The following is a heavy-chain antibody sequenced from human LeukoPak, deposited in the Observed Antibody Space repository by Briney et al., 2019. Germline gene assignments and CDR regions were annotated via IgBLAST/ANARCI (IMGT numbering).Heavy chain of an antibody. Sequence: GGSLRLSCAAAGFNFWNTGISWVPQAPGKELEWFSAIGGGGSDTKYTDSVKGRFTILRDISKDTLYLQMNSLRAEDTAVYFCAKDPFRERNIVGAIDYWGQGTLVTVSS. V-gene: IGHV3-23*01. CDR2: IGGGGSDT. CDR1: GFNFWNTG. J-gene: IGHJ4*02. D-gene: IGHD1-26*01. CDR3: AKDPFRERNIVGAIDY.